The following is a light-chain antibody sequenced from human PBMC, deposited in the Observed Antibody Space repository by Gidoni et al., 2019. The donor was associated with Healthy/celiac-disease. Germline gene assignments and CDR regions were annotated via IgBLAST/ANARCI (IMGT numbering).Light chain of an antibody. J-gene: IGKJ2*01. CDR3: QQSYSTPRT. CDR1: QSSSSY. CDR2: AAS. Sequence: DIQMTHSPSSLSASLGDRVTITCRASQSSSSYLNWYQQKQGKAPKLLIYAASSLQSGVPSRFSGSGAGTDFTLTISSLQPEEFATYYCQQSYSTPRTFGQGTKLEIK. V-gene: IGKV1-39*01.